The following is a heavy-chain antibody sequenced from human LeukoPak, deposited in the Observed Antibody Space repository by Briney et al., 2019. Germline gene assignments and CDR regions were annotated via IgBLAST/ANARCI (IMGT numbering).Heavy chain of an antibody. D-gene: IGHD6-19*01. CDR2: IYYSGST. CDR1: GGSISSHY. CDR3: ARDGGGWSFDY. V-gene: IGHV4-59*11. Sequence: SETLSLTCTVSGGSISSHYWSWIRQPPGKGLEWIGYIYYSGSTNYNPSLKSRVTISVDTSKNQFSLKLSSVTAADTAVYYCARDGGGWSFDYWGQGTLVTVSS. J-gene: IGHJ4*02.